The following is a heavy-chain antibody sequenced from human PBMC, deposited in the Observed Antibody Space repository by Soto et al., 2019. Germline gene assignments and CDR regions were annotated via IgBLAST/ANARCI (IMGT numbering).Heavy chain of an antibody. J-gene: IGHJ4*02. CDR3: AKVKGGSGSSDY. CDR2: ITTGDNT. V-gene: IGHV3-23*01. D-gene: IGHD3-10*01. CDR1: GFTFSSYA. Sequence: EVQLLESEGGWVQPGGSLRLSCAASGFTFSSYALNWVRQAPGKGLEWVSGITTGDNTYDADSVKGRFTISRDNSKNTLYLQMNNLRAEDTAVYYCAKVKGGSGSSDYWGQGTLVTVSS.